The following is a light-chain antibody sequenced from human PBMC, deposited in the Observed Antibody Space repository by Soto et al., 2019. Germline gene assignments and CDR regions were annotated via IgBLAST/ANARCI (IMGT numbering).Light chain of an antibody. J-gene: IGKJ1*01. V-gene: IGKV3-11*01. CDR1: QSVSSY. CDR3: KKRSNWLWK. CDR2: DES. Sequence: EILLTQSPAGLCLSPVEIATLSRSASQSVSSYLAWYKQKHGQAPRLIIYDESNRATGIKARFSGSGSGKDFTITISSIENEDFEVYYCKKRSNWLWKVGKGNQVDIK.